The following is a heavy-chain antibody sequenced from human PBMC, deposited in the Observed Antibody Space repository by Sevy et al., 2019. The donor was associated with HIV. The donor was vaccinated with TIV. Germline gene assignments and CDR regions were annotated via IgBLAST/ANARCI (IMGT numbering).Heavy chain of an antibody. J-gene: IGHJ4*02. D-gene: IGHD3-22*01. Sequence: GGSLRLSCAASESIVTNAWMSWVRQAPGKGLELVGRIKSDGGTADYASHLKGRFTISRDASENMLYLQMHSLKSEDTAVYYCTTYYDSTGYYLYLDFDYWGQGTQVTVSS. CDR2: IKSDGGTA. V-gene: IGHV3-15*01. CDR1: ESIVTNAW. CDR3: TTYYDSTGYYLYLDFDY.